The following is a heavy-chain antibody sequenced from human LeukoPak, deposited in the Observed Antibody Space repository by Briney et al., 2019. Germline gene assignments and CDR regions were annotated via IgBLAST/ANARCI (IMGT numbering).Heavy chain of an antibody. J-gene: IGHJ4*02. CDR2: TSGSGGST. V-gene: IGHV3-23*01. D-gene: IGHD4/OR15-4a*01. CDR1: GFTFSSYA. CDR3: AKDPYGETTYHFDY. Sequence: GGSLRLSCAAFGFTFSSYAMSWVRQAPGKGLEWVSGTSGSGGSTYYADSVKGRFTISRDNSKNTLYLQMNSLRAEDTAVYYCAKDPYGETTYHFDYWGQGTLVTVSS.